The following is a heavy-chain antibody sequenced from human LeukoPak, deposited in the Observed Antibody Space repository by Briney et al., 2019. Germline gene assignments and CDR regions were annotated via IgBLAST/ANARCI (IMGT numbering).Heavy chain of an antibody. Sequence: ASVKVSCKASGYTFTSYGISWVRQAPGQGLEWMGWIIPIFGTANYAQKLQGRVTMTTDTSTSTAYMELRSLRSDDTAVYYCARDLRYFDWLLYQDYYYMDVWGKGTTVTVSS. J-gene: IGHJ6*03. CDR1: GYTFTSYG. CDR3: ARDLRYFDWLLYQDYYYMDV. D-gene: IGHD3-9*01. V-gene: IGHV1-18*01. CDR2: IIPIFGTA.